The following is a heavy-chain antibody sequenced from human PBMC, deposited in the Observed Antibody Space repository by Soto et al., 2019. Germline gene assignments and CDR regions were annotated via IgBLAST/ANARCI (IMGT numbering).Heavy chain of an antibody. CDR3: ARAKSKGIRSAIDY. V-gene: IGHV3-33*01. D-gene: IGHD2-15*01. Sequence: PGWSLRLSCAASGFTFSSYGMHWVRQAPGKGLEWVAVIWYDGSNKYYADSVKGRFTISRDNSKNTLYLQMNSLRAEDTAVYYCARAKSKGIRSAIDYWGQGTPVTVSS. J-gene: IGHJ4*02. CDR2: IWYDGSNK. CDR1: GFTFSSYG.